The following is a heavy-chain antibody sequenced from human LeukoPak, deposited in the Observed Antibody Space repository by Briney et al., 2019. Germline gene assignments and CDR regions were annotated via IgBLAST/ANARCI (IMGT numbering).Heavy chain of an antibody. V-gene: IGHV3-23*01. J-gene: IGHJ4*02. D-gene: IGHD3-3*01. CDR2: ISGSGGST. CDR1: GFTFSSYA. CDR3: TSDYTMGYFDY. Sequence: LPGGSLRLSCAASGFTFSSYAMSWVRQAPGKGLEWVSAISGSGGSTHYADSVKGRFTISRDNSKNTLYLQMNSLRAEDTAVYYCTSDYTMGYFDYWGQGTQVTVSS.